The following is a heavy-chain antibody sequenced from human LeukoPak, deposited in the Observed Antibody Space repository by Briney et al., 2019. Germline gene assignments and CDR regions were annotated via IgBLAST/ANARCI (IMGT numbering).Heavy chain of an antibody. D-gene: IGHD3-22*01. J-gene: IGHJ6*02. V-gene: IGHV4-59*01. CDR2: IYYTGST. CDR3: ARDPFYYDSSGPGFYYFGMDV. CDR1: GGSISSYC. Sequence: PSETLSLTCTVSGGSISSYCWSWIRQPPGEGLEWIGYIYYTGSTNYNPSLKSRVTISVDTSKNQFSLKLSSVTAADTAVYYCARDPFYYDSSGPGFYYFGMDVWGQGTTVTVSS.